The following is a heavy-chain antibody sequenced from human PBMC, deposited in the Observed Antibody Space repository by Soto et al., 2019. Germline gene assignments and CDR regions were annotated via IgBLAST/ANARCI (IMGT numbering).Heavy chain of an antibody. CDR3: ARSLWLGELFPYCYSGMAV. D-gene: IGHD3-10*01. CDR1: GFPVSSKY. CDR2: IYSGGRT. J-gene: IGHJ6*02. V-gene: IGHV3-53*01. Sequence: PGGSMRLSRAASGFPVSSKYLSWVRHAPGTGLSWVSVIYSGGRTNSADSVKGRFTIPRDNSKNTLYFQMNSLRAEDRAVYYCARSLWLGELFPYCYSGMAVWGQGTTVTVSS.